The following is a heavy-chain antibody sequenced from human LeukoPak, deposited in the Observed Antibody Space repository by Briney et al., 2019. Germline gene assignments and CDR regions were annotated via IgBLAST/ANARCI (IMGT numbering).Heavy chain of an antibody. CDR2: ISGSGGST. Sequence: GGSLRLSCAASGFTFSSYAMSWVRQAPGKGLEWVSAISGSGGSTYYADSVKGRFTISRDNSKNTLYLQMNSLRAEDTAVYYCAKVLRRYCSGGNCYAFDYWGQGTLVTVSS. CDR1: GFTFSSYA. J-gene: IGHJ4*02. CDR3: AKVLRRYCSGGNCYAFDY. V-gene: IGHV3-23*01. D-gene: IGHD2-15*01.